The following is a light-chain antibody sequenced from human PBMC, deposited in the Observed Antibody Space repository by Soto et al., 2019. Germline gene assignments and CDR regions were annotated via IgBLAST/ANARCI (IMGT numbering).Light chain of an antibody. Sequence: EIVLTQSPGTLSLSPGERGTLSCRASQSLSGNYLAWYQQKPGQAPRLLIYAASTRGTGIPDRFSGSGSGTDFPLTITRLEPEDFAVYYCQQYDNSPYTCGQGTKLEIK. V-gene: IGKV3-20*01. J-gene: IGKJ2*01. CDR3: QQYDNSPYT. CDR2: AAS. CDR1: QSLSGNY.